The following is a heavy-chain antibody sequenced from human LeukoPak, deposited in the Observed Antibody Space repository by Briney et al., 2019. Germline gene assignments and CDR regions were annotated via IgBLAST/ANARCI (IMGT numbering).Heavy chain of an antibody. CDR3: AKDKSAGYNGVYYFDY. V-gene: IGHV3-23*01. Sequence: PGGSLRLSCAASGFTFSSYAMSWVRQAPGKGLEWVSVISGNGVSTYYADSVKGRFTISRDNSKNTLYLQMNSLRAEDTAVYYCAKDKSAGYNGVYYFDYWGQGTLVTVSS. CDR1: GFTFSSYA. CDR2: ISGNGVST. D-gene: IGHD5-24*01. J-gene: IGHJ4*02.